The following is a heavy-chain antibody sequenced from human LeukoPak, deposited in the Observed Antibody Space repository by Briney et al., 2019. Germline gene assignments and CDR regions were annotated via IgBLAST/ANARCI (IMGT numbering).Heavy chain of an antibody. V-gene: IGHV4-59*12. CDR3: ARGDSSTWIDDAFDI. CDR2: IYYSGST. D-gene: IGHD6-13*01. J-gene: IGHJ3*02. Sequence: SETLSLTCTVSGGSISSYYWSWIRQPPGKGLEWIGYIYYSGSTNYNPSLKSRVTISVDTSKNQFSLKLSSVTAADTAVYYCARGDSSTWIDDAFDIWGQGTMVTVSS. CDR1: GGSISSYY.